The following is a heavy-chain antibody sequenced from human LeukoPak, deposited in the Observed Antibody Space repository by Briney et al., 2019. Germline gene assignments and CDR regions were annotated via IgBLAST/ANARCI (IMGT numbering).Heavy chain of an antibody. CDR3: AREVVMSAISVFDS. CDR2: INSDGSNT. D-gene: IGHD2-21*02. J-gene: IGHJ4*02. Sequence: GSLRLSCAASGFSISSYWIHWVRQAPGKGLVWVSRINSDGSNTRYADSVKGRFTVSRDNAESTAYLQMNNLRAEDTAVYFCAREVVMSAISVFDSWGQGTLVSVSS. CDR1: GFSISSYW. V-gene: IGHV3-74*01.